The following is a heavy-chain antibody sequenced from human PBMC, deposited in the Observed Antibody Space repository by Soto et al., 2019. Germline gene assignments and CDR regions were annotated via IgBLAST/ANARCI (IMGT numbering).Heavy chain of an antibody. V-gene: IGHV3-48*02. CDR3: ARNYDFWSGYSHASYDDY. CDR1: GFTFSSYS. D-gene: IGHD3-3*01. Sequence: PGGSLRLSCAASGFTFSSYSMNWVRQAPGKGLEWVSYISSSSSTIYYADSVKGRFTISRDNAKNSLYLQMNSLRDEDTAVYYCARNYDFWSGYSHASYDDYWGQGTLVTVSS. CDR2: ISSSSSTI. J-gene: IGHJ4*02.